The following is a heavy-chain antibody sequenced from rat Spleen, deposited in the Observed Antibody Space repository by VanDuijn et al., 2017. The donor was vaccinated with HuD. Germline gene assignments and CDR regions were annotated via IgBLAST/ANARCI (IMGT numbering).Heavy chain of an antibody. CDR1: GLSLPSNS. CDR3: TRSYGGYTQHWFAY. D-gene: IGHD1-11*01. V-gene: IGHV2-6*01. CDR2: LSSGGST. Sequence: QVQLRESGPGLVQPSQTLSLTCTVSGLSLPSNSVNWVRQPPGKGLEWIAALSSGGSTYSNSTLKSRLSISRDTSKSQVFLKMNSLQTDDTAIYFCTRSYGGYTQHWFAYWGQGTLVTVSS. J-gene: IGHJ3*01.